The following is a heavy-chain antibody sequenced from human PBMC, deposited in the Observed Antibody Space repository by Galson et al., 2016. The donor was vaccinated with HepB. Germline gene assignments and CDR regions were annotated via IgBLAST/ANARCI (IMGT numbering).Heavy chain of an antibody. CDR3: VREESLDYSSHGDLALYFYGMDV. CDR2: ISHGGSNE. Sequence: SLRLSCAASGITFSDSYMTWIRQAPGKGLEWVAVISHGGSNEYYADSVKGRFTISRDNSKNTLYLQMNSLKAEDTAVFYCVREESLDYSSHGDLALYFYGMDVWGQGTTVTV. V-gene: IGHV3-30*03. CDR1: GITFSDSY. J-gene: IGHJ6*02. D-gene: IGHD4-11*01.